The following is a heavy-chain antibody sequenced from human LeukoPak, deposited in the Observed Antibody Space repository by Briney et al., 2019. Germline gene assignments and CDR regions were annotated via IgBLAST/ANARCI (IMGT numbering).Heavy chain of an antibody. V-gene: IGHV3-48*04. CDR3: ARKYRRYYDSSGPGALDL. Sequence: GGSLRLSCAASGFTFSSYSMNWVRQAPGKGLEWVSYISSSSSTIYYADSVKGRFTISRDNAKNSLYLQMNSLRAEDTAVYYCARKYRRYYDSSGPGALDLWGRGTLVTVSS. D-gene: IGHD3-22*01. CDR2: ISSSSSTI. CDR1: GFTFSSYS. J-gene: IGHJ2*01.